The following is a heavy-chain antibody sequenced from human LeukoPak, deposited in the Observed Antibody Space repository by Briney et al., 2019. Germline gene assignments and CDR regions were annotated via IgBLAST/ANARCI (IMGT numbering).Heavy chain of an antibody. Sequence: ASVKVSCKASGYTFTGYYMHWVRQAPGQGLEWMGWTNPNSGGTNYAQKFQGRVTMTRDTSISTAYMELNRLRSDDTAVYYCARAPRVYSGSYIEYWGQGTLVTVSS. CDR1: GYTFTGYY. CDR3: ARAPRVYSGSYIEY. D-gene: IGHD1-26*01. J-gene: IGHJ4*02. V-gene: IGHV1-2*02. CDR2: TNPNSGGT.